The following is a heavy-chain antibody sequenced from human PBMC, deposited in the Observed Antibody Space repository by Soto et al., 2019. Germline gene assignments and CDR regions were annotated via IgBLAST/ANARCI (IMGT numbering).Heavy chain of an antibody. Sequence: QVQLVESGGGVVQPGRSLRLSCAASGFTFSHYAIHWVRQAPGKGLEWVAFISYDGSNKYCADSGKGRFTIARDNSKNTMYLQMNSLRAEDTAMYYCARAKSGGSGSYFDSWGQGTLVTVSS. CDR2: ISYDGSNK. CDR1: GFTFSHYA. V-gene: IGHV3-30-3*01. D-gene: IGHD1-26*01. CDR3: ARAKSGGSGSYFDS. J-gene: IGHJ4*02.